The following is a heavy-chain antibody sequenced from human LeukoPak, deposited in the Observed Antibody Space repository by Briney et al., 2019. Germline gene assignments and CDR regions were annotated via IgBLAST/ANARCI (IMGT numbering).Heavy chain of an antibody. CDR2: IYPGDSDT. Sequence: GEPLRISCKGSGYSFTSYWMGWVRQMPGKGLEWMGIIYPGDSDTRYSPSFQGQVTISTDKSISTAYLQWSSLKASDTAMYYCASREYSSSTVFDYWGQGTLVTVSS. J-gene: IGHJ4*02. CDR1: GYSFTSYW. D-gene: IGHD6-6*01. CDR3: ASREYSSSTVFDY. V-gene: IGHV5-51*01.